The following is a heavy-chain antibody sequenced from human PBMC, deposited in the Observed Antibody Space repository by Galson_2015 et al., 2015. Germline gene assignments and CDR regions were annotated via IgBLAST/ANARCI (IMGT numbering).Heavy chain of an antibody. D-gene: IGHD2-2*01. CDR3: ARARYHRTSTSCYVRDVFDI. CDR1: GYTFNNYG. J-gene: IGHJ3*02. Sequence: SVKVSCKASGYTFNNYGINWVRQAPGQGLEWMGWISGYNDNTKYAQKLQGRVTMTTDTSTSKAYMELKSLRSDDTAVYYCARARYHRTSTSCYVRDVFDIWGQGTMVTVSS. CDR2: ISGYNDNT. V-gene: IGHV1-18*01.